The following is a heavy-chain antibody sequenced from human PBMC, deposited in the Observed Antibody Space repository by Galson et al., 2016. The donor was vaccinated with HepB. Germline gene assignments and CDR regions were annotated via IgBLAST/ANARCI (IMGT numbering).Heavy chain of an antibody. CDR2: IRGSRSTI. D-gene: IGHD2-15*01. Sequence: MIWIRQAPGKGLEPVAYIRGSRSTIKYADSVKGRFTVSRDNAKNTLHLQMNSLRAEDTARYYCARGDYCSSGNCYSEFWGQGTLVSVSS. J-gene: IGHJ4*02. V-gene: IGHV3-11*01. CDR3: ARGDYCSSGNCYSEF.